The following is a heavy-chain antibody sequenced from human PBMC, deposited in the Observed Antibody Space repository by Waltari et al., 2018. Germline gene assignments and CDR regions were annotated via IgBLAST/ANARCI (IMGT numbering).Heavy chain of an antibody. Sequence: QITLKESGPTLVKPTQTLTLTCTFSGFSLSPSGVGVGWIRQPPGKALEWLAPIYWTDAKRYSPALKIRPTITQDTPKNQVVLTMTNMDPVDTATYYCAHEVATIFDYWGQGTLVTVSS. CDR3: AHEVATIFDY. CDR1: GFSLSPSGVG. CDR2: IYWTDAK. J-gene: IGHJ4*02. V-gene: IGHV2-5*01. D-gene: IGHD5-12*01.